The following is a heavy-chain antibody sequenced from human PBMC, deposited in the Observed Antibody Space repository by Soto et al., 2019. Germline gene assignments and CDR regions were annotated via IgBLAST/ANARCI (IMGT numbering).Heavy chain of an antibody. CDR1: GFTFSNYG. D-gene: IGHD4-17*01. J-gene: IGHJ4*02. CDR2: ISYHGRDK. CDR3: EKDHLMTTVTTVGY. V-gene: IGHV3-30*18. Sequence: QVQLVESGGGVVQPGRSLRLSCAASGFTFSNYGMHWVRQAPGKGLEWVAVISYHGRDKYYADSVKGRFTISRDNSKNTLYLEMNSLRAEDTAVYYCEKDHLMTTVTTVGYWGQGTLVTVSS.